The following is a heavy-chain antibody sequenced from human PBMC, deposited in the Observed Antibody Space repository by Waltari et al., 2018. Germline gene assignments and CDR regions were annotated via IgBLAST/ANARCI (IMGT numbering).Heavy chain of an antibody. CDR3: ARRWTSDWSDP. Sequence: QLVQSDAEVKKPGASVKVSCKTSGFKVNSYGINWVRQAPGQWLESMGWISAYTVNPHYAQNLQGRVTMTRDTSTNTAYLELRGLTSDDTAVYYCARRWTSDWSDPWGQGTLVTVSS. CDR2: ISAYTVNP. CDR1: GFKVNSYG. V-gene: IGHV1-18*01. J-gene: IGHJ5*02.